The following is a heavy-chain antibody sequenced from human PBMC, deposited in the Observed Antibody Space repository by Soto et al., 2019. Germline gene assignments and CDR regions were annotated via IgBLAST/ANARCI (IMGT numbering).Heavy chain of an antibody. Sequence: PSETLSLTXSVSSDSMNSGGYYWSWIRQHPGKGLEWIGYIYSNGDTYYNPSLKSRVTISVDTSKNQFSLNLTSVTAADTAVYYCARRGGSSSGYYYYAMDVWGQGTTVTAP. CDR1: SDSMNSGGYY. J-gene: IGHJ6*02. V-gene: IGHV4-31*02. D-gene: IGHD6-6*01. CDR2: IYSNGDT. CDR3: ARRGGSSSGYYYYAMDV.